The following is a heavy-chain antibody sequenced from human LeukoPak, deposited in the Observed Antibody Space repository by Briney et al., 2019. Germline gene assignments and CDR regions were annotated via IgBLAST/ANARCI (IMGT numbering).Heavy chain of an antibody. CDR2: ISSSSSYI. CDR1: GGSISSSS. D-gene: IGHD4-17*01. CDR3: ARDYLYGDLPFDY. J-gene: IGHJ4*02. V-gene: IGHV3-21*01. Sequence: ETLSLTCTVSGGSISSSSYYWGWIRQPPGKGLEWVSSISSSSSYIYYADSVKGRFTISRDNAKNSLYLQMNSLRAEDTAVYYCARDYLYGDLPFDYWGQGTLVTVSS.